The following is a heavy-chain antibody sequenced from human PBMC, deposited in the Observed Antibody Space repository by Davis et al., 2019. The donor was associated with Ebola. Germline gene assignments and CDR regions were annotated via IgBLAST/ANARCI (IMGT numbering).Heavy chain of an antibody. CDR1: GFTFSNYG. Sequence: GESLKISCAASGFTFSNYGMHWVRQGPGKGLEWVAMVNTIGDTYYSDSVKGRFTASRDNDKNSFYLQMNSLTTGDTAVYFCARAFCSPSSCFWSLDVWGRGTLVTVSS. CDR3: ARAFCSPSSCFWSLDV. D-gene: IGHD2-2*01. CDR2: VNTIGDT. J-gene: IGHJ2*01. V-gene: IGHV3-13*01.